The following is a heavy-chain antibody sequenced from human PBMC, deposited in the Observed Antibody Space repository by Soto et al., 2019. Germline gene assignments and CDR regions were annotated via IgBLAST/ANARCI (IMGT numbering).Heavy chain of an antibody. CDR2: ISWNSGSI. CDR3: AKAYYGSGSPYYFDY. Sequence: PGGSLRLSCAASGFTFDDYAMHWVRQAPGKGLEWVSGISWNSGSIGYADSVKGRLTISRDNAKNSLYLQMNSLRAEDTALYYCAKAYYGSGSPYYFDYWGQGTLVTVSS. V-gene: IGHV3-9*01. J-gene: IGHJ4*02. D-gene: IGHD3-10*01. CDR1: GFTFDDYA.